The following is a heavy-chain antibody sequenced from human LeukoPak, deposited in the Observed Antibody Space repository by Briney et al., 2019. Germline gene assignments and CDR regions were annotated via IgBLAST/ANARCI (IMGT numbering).Heavy chain of an antibody. J-gene: IGHJ6*03. V-gene: IGHV4-34*01. CDR3: ARGYSSGLYYYYYYYMDV. Sequence: SETLSLTCAVYGGSFSGYYWSWIRQPPGKGLEWIGEINHSGSTNYNPSLKSRVTISVDTSKNQFSLKLSSVTAADTAVYYCARGYSSGLYYYYYYYMDVWGKGTTVTVSS. CDR1: GGSFSGYY. D-gene: IGHD6-19*01. CDR2: INHSGST.